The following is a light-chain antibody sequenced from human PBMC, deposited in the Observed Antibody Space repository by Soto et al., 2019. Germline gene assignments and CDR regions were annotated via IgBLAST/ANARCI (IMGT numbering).Light chain of an antibody. Sequence: QSVLTQPASVSGSPGQSIAISCIETSSDIGDYNYVSWYQQYPGKAPKLIIYDVSNRPPGVSTRFSGSKSGNTASLTISGLQAEDEADYYCSSFTGGTTLEVFGGGTKLTVL. CDR3: SSFTGGTTLEV. J-gene: IGLJ2*01. V-gene: IGLV2-14*03. CDR1: SSDIGDYNY. CDR2: DVS.